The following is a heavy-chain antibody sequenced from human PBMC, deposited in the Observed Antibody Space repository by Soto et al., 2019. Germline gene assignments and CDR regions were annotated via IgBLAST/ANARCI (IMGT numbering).Heavy chain of an antibody. CDR3: ARDTSSGHYYYYSMDV. V-gene: IGHV3-21*01. CDR2: ISSSSSYI. D-gene: IGHD6-19*01. CDR1: GFTFSSYS. Sequence: GGSLRLSCAASGFTFSSYSMNWVRQAPGKGLEWVSSISSSSSYIYYADSVKGRFTISRDNAKNSLYLQMNSLRAEDTAVYYCARDTSSGHYYYYSMDVWGQGTTGTVSS. J-gene: IGHJ6*02.